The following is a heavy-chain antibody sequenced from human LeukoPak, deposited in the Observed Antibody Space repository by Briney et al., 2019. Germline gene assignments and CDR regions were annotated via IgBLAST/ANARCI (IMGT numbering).Heavy chain of an antibody. D-gene: IGHD3-22*01. Sequence: AVTVSYKACGGTFNSYAIIWVRQAPGQGREWMGGISPILGIANYAQKFQGRVTITADKSTSTAYMVLSSLRSEDTAVYYCARQINGGYYPLDSWGQGTLVTVSS. V-gene: IGHV1-69*10. CDR2: ISPILGIA. CDR3: ARQINGGYYPLDS. CDR1: GGTFNSYA. J-gene: IGHJ4*02.